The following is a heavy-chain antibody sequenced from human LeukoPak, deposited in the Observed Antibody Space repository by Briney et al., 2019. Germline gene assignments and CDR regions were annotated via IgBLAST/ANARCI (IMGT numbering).Heavy chain of an antibody. Sequence: GASVKVSCKASGYTFTGYYMHWVRQAPGQGLEWMGWINPNSGGTNYAQKFQGRVTMTTDTSTSTAYMELRSLRSDDTAVYYCARGYSGYSPSNAFDIWGQGTMVTVSS. CDR1: GYTFTGYY. CDR2: INPNSGGT. V-gene: IGHV1-2*02. J-gene: IGHJ3*02. D-gene: IGHD5-12*01. CDR3: ARGYSGYSPSNAFDI.